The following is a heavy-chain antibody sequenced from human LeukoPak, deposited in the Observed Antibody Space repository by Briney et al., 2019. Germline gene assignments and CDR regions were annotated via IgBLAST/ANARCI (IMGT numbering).Heavy chain of an antibody. CDR1: GYTLTELS. D-gene: IGHD2-2*01. CDR2: FDPEDGET. J-gene: IGHJ5*02. CDR3: ARGTGYCSSTSCVNWFDP. Sequence: ASVKVSSKVSGYTLTELSMHWVRQAPGKGLEWMGGFDPEDGETIYAQKFQGRVTMTEDTSTDTAYMELSSLRSEDTAVYYCARGTGYCSSTSCVNWFDPWGQGTLVTVSS. V-gene: IGHV1-24*01.